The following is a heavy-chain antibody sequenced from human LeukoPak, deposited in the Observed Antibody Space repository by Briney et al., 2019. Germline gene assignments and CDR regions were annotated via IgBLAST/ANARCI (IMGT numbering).Heavy chain of an antibody. D-gene: IGHD6-13*01. CDR1: GGTFSSYA. Sequence: GASVKVSFKASGGTFSSYAISWVRQAPGQGLEWMGGIIPIFGTANYAQKFQGRVTITTDESTSTAYMELSSLRSEDTAVYYCAREWAAAGNWFDPWGQGTLVTVSS. J-gene: IGHJ5*02. V-gene: IGHV1-69*05. CDR3: AREWAAAGNWFDP. CDR2: IIPIFGTA.